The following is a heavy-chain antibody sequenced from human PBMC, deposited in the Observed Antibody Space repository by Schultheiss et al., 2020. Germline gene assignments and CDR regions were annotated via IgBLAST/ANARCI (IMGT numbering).Heavy chain of an antibody. CDR1: GFTFSDYY. V-gene: IGHV4-4*07. D-gene: IGHD5-24*01. J-gene: IGHJ4*02. CDR3: ARDPRDGYGFFDY. CDR2: IYTSGST. Sequence: GSLRLSCAASGFTFSDYYMSWVRQAPGKGLEWIGRIYTSGSTNYNPSLKSRVTMSVDTSKNQFSMRLTSVTAADTAVYYCARDPRDGYGFFDYWGQGALVTVSS.